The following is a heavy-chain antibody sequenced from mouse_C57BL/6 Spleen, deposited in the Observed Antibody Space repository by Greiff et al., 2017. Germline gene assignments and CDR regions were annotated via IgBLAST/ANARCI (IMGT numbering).Heavy chain of an antibody. V-gene: IGHV1-26*01. Sequence: EVQLQQSGPELVKPGASVKISCKASGYTFTDYYMNWVKQSHGKSLEWIGDINPNNGGTSYNQKFKGKATLTVDKSSSTAYMQLSSLTSEDSAVYYCARASYRYFDYWGQGTTLTVSS. CDR2: INPNNGGT. CDR1: GYTFTDYY. D-gene: IGHD1-1*01. CDR3: ARASYRYFDY. J-gene: IGHJ2*01.